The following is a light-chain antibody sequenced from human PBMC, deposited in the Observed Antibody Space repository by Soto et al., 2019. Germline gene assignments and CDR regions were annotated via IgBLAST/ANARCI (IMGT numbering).Light chain of an antibody. CDR1: TGDVGAYNY. V-gene: IGLV2-8*01. Sequence: QSALTQPPSASGSPGQSVTISCTGTTGDVGAYNYVSWYQQHPGKAPKLLISEVSKRPSGVPDRFAGSKSGTTASLTVTGLQAQAVADYYCSSYAGSNNPYVFGTGTQLIVL. J-gene: IGLJ1*01. CDR3: SSYAGSNNPYV. CDR2: EVS.